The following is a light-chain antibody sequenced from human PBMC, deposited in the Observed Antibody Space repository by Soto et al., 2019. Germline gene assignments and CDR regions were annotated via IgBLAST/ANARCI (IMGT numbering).Light chain of an antibody. Sequence: QSALTQPRSVSGSPGQSVTISCTGTSSYVGAYNYVSWYQHHPGKAPKLVIYDVTKRPSGVPDRFAGSKSGNTASLTISGFRAGDGAVYYRCPYAGSSLGVLGGGTKLTVL. CDR3: CPYAGSSLGV. CDR1: SSYVGAYNY. CDR2: DVT. J-gene: IGLJ3*02. V-gene: IGLV2-11*01.